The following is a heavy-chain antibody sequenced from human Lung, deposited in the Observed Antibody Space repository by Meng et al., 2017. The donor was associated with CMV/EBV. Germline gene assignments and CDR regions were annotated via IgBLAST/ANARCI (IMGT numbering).Heavy chain of an antibody. Sequence: ASGYTFTSYGLNWVRQAPGQGLEWMGWISPYTGDTHYTQKFQGRVTMTTDTSTNTAYMELGSLRSDDTAMYFCARRKRDGYNYSLDLWGQGTLVTVSS. CDR2: ISPYTGDT. CDR1: GYTFTSYG. V-gene: IGHV1-18*01. CDR3: ARRKRDGYNYSLDL. J-gene: IGHJ5*02. D-gene: IGHD5-24*01.